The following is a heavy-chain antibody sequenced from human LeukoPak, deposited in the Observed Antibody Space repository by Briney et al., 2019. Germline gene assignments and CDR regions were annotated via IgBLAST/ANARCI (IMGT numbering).Heavy chain of an antibody. V-gene: IGHV3-21*01. CDR3: ARSRYDSGGYYGIIGN. D-gene: IGHD3-22*01. J-gene: IGHJ4*02. Sequence: GGSLRLSCAASGFTFSSYSMNWVRQAPGKGLEWVSSISSSSIYKYYADSVKGRFTISRDNAKKSLYLQMNSLRAEDTAVYYCARSRYDSGGYYGIIGNWGQGTLVTVSS. CDR1: GFTFSSYS. CDR2: ISSSSIYK.